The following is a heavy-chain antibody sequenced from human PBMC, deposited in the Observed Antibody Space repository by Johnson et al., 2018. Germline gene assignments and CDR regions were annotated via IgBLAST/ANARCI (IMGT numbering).Heavy chain of an antibody. CDR2: IWYDGSHT. Sequence: VQLVEAGGGVVQPGRSLRLSCAASGFTFSSYGMHWVRQGPGKGLEWVAVIWYDGSHTDYADSVKGRFTISRDNSNNTRYRQMNSPRAGHTAVYYCARAHCSSTSCDTSAFDIWGQGTMVTVSS. CDR1: GFTFSSYG. CDR3: ARAHCSSTSCDTSAFDI. J-gene: IGHJ3*02. V-gene: IGHV3-33*01. D-gene: IGHD2-2*02.